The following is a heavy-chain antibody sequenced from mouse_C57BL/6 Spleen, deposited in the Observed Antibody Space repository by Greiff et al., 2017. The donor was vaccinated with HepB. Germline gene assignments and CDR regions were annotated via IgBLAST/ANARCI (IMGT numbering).Heavy chain of an antibody. Sequence: VQLQQPGAELVRPGTSVKLSCKASGYTFTSYWMHWVKQRPGQGLEWIGVIDPSDSYTNYNQKFKGKATLTVDTSSSTAYMQLSSLTSEDSAVYYCARLGLGRYFDVWGTGTTVTVSS. CDR2: IDPSDSYT. CDR1: GYTFTSYW. D-gene: IGHD4-1*01. CDR3: ARLGLGRYFDV. J-gene: IGHJ1*03. V-gene: IGHV1-59*01.